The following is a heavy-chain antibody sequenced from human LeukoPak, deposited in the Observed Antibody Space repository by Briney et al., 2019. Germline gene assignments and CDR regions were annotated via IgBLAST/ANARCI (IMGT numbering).Heavy chain of an antibody. V-gene: IGHV1-46*01. D-gene: IGHD5-12*01. CDR2: INPSGGST. CDR1: GYTFTSYY. J-gene: IGHJ4*02. Sequence: RAASVKVSCKASGYTFTSYYMHWVRQAPGQGLEWMGIINPSGGSTSYAQKFQGRVTMTRDMSTSTVYMELSSLRSEDTAVYYCARDLGWLHPFDYWGQGTLVTVSS. CDR3: ARDLGWLHPFDY.